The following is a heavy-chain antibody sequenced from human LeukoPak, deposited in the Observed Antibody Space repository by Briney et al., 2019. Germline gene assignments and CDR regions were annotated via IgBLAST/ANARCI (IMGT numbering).Heavy chain of an antibody. CDR3: AKSGLNHFDY. Sequence: GGSLRLSCAASGFTFSDYYMSWIRQAPGKGLEWVSYISSSGSTIYYADSVKGRFTISRDNSKNTVYLQMNSLRAEDTAVYYCAKSGLNHFDYWGQGTLVTVSS. D-gene: IGHD2-15*01. V-gene: IGHV3-11*01. CDR1: GFTFSDYY. J-gene: IGHJ4*02. CDR2: ISSSGSTI.